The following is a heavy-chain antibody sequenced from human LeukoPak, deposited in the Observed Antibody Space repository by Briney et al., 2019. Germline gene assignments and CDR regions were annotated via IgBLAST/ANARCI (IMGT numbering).Heavy chain of an antibody. V-gene: IGHV3-30*02. CDR2: LQNHGGDI. J-gene: IGHJ4*01. CDR3: ARGYLWFGELLSPPFDY. CDR1: GFTFSNYG. Sequence: GGSLRLSCAASGFTFSNYGMHWVRQAPDKGLEWVAFLQNHGGDIHYADSVEGRFTISRDNSKNTLYLEMNSLRPEDTAVYYCARGYLWFGELLSPPFDYWGQGTLVTVSS. D-gene: IGHD3-10*01.